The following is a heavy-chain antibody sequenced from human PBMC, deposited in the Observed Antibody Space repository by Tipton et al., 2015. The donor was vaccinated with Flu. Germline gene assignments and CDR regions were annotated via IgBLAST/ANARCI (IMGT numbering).Heavy chain of an antibody. CDR2: IYPADSDT. CDR1: GYSFISYW. D-gene: IGHD1-1*01. J-gene: IGHJ2*01. V-gene: IGHV5-51*01. Sequence: VQLVQSGAEVKKPGESLKISCKASGYSFISYWIAWVRQMPGKGLEWMGSIYPADSDTTYSPSFEGQVTISADKTINTAYLQWGSLRASDTAVYYCARRATGYWYFDLWGRGTLVSVSS. CDR3: ARRATGYWYFDL.